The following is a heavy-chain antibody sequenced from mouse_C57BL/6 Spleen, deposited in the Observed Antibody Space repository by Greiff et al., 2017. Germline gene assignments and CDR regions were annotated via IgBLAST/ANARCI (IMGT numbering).Heavy chain of an antibody. J-gene: IGHJ2*01. CDR1: GYTFTDYN. CDR3: ARSRHYGSSPMDY. CDR2: INPNNGGT. V-gene: IGHV1-18*01. Sequence: VQLQQSGPELVKPGASVKIPCKASGYTFTDYNMDWVQQSHGKSLEWIGDINPNNGGTIYNQKFKGKSTLTVDKSSSTAYMELRSLTSEDTAVYYCARSRHYGSSPMDYWGQGTTLTVSS. D-gene: IGHD1-1*01.